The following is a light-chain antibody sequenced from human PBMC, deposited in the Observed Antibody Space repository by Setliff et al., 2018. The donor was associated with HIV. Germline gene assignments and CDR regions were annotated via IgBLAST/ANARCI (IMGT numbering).Light chain of an antibody. Sequence: SVLTQPASVSGSPGQSITISCTGTSSDVGGYKYVSWYQQHPGKAPKLIIYDVNSRPSGVSNRFSGSKSGNTASLTISGLQAEDEANYYCNSYAGGSTLLFGGGTKVTV. CDR1: SSDVGGYKY. CDR2: DVN. CDR3: NSYAGGSTLL. J-gene: IGLJ2*01. V-gene: IGLV2-14*03.